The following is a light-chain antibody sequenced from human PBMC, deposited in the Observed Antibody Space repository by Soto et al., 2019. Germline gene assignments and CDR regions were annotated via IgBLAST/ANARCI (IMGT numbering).Light chain of an antibody. V-gene: IGLV2-8*01. CDR1: SSDVGCYDY. Sequence: QSALTQPPYAPGSPGRSVTISCTGTSSDVGCYDYVSWFQQHPGKAPKLIIYEVTKRPSGVPDRFSASKSGNTASLTVSGLQAEDEADYYCSSFVAGNNYWVFGGGTKVTVL. J-gene: IGLJ3*02. CDR2: EVT. CDR3: SSFVAGNNYWV.